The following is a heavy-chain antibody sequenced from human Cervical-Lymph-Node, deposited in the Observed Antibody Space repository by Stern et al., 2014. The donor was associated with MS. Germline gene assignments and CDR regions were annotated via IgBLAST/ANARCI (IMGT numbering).Heavy chain of an antibody. CDR3: ARGGRGVGLEY. D-gene: IGHD3-10*01. V-gene: IGHV3-30-3*01. Sequence: VQLLVSGGGVVQPGRSLRLSCVVSGFTFSTYAMHWVRQAPGKGLEWVAFVSYDGTQRISTDSVKARFTISRDNSKNTLYLHMNSLRDEDTAVYFCARGGRGVGLEYWGQGALVTVSS. CDR2: VSYDGTQR. CDR1: GFTFSTYA. J-gene: IGHJ4*02.